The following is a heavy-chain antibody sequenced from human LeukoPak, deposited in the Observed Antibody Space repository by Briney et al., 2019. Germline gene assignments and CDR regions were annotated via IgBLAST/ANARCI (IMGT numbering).Heavy chain of an antibody. V-gene: IGHV1-8*01. Sequence: ASVKVSCKASGYTFSSYDFNWVRQAPGQGLEWMGWMNPNSGNTGYAQKFQGRVTLTTDTSTTTAYMELRSLRSDDTAVYYCARVGMWIGWSLELWGRGTLVTVSS. CDR1: GYTFSSYD. J-gene: IGHJ2*01. D-gene: IGHD5-12*01. CDR2: MNPNSGNT. CDR3: ARVGMWIGWSLEL.